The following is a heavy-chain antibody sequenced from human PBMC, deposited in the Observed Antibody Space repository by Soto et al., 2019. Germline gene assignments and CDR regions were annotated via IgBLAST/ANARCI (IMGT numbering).Heavy chain of an antibody. CDR2: IGGSDGVI. CDR1: GFSFSTQA. D-gene: IGHD6-19*01. Sequence: EVQIVESGGGLIQPGGTLRLSGVASGFSFSTQAMSWVRQAPGKGPEWVSAIGGSDGVIKYADSVRGRFTVSRDNSRNTLFLQMNSLSADDTALYYCARNRGSGWLYFFDYWGQGTLVTVSS. V-gene: IGHV3-23*04. CDR3: ARNRGSGWLYFFDY. J-gene: IGHJ4*02.